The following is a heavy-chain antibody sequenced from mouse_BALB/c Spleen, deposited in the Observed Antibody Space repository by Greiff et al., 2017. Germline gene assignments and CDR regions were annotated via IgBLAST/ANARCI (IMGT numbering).Heavy chain of an antibody. CDR3: ARVGGYGSSYAMDY. CDR2: ISSGGST. V-gene: IGHV5-6-5*01. CDR1: GFTFSSYA. Sequence: EVKLMESGGGLVKPGGSLKLSCAASGFTFSSYAMSWVRQTPEKRLEWVASISSGGSTYYPDSVKGRFTISRDNARNILYLQMSSLRSEDTAMYYCARVGGYGSSYAMDYWGQGTSVTVSS. D-gene: IGHD1-1*01. J-gene: IGHJ4*01.